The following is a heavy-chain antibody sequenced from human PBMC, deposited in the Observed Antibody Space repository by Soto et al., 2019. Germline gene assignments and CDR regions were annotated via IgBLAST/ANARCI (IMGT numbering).Heavy chain of an antibody. Sequence: QVQLVQSGAEVKKPGASVKVSCKASGYTFTSYAMHWVRQAPGQRLEWMGWINAGNGNTKYSQKFQGRVTITRDTSXRXDYMELSSLRSEDTAVYYCARDPLTYYYGSGSYYDYWGQGTLVTVSS. CDR3: ARDPLTYYYGSGSYYDY. CDR2: INAGNGNT. J-gene: IGHJ4*02. CDR1: GYTFTSYA. D-gene: IGHD3-10*01. V-gene: IGHV1-3*01.